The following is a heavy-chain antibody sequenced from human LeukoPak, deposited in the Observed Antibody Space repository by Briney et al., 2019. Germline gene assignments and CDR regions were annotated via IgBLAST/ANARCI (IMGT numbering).Heavy chain of an antibody. V-gene: IGHV3-30-3*02. D-gene: IGHD1-1*01. CDR3: AKSHRGERYYFDY. CDR1: GFTFSSYA. J-gene: IGHJ4*02. CDR2: ISYDGSNK. Sequence: PGRSLRLSCAASGFTFSSYAMHWVRQAPGKGLEWVAIISYDGSNKYYADSVKGRFTISRDNSKNTLYLQMNSLRAEDTAVYYCAKSHRGERYYFDYWGQGTLVTVSS.